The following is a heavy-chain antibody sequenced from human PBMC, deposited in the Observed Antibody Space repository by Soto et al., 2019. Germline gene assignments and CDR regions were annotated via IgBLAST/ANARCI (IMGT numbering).Heavy chain of an antibody. V-gene: IGHV3-49*03. Sequence: GGSLRLSCTASGFTFGDYAMSWFLQAPWKGLEWVGFIRSNTYGGTTEYAASVEGRLTISRDDSKTIAYLQMNSLKTEDTAVYYCTRAYNRYPPGAFDIWGQGTMVTVSS. CDR3: TRAYNRYPPGAFDI. CDR1: GFTFGDYA. J-gene: IGHJ3*02. D-gene: IGHD5-12*01. CDR2: IRSNTYGGTT.